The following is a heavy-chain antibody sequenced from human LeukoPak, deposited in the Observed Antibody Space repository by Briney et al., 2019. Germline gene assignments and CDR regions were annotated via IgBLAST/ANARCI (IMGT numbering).Heavy chain of an antibody. CDR2: IKQDGSEK. CDR1: GFTFSSYW. J-gene: IGHJ3*02. Sequence: GGSLRLSYAASGFTFSSYWMSWVRQAPGKGLEWVANIKQDGSEKYYVDSVKGRFTISRDNAKNSLYLQMNSLRAEDTAVYYCARETRQDAFDIWGQGTMVTVSS. CDR3: ARETRQDAFDI. V-gene: IGHV3-7*01. D-gene: IGHD1-1*01.